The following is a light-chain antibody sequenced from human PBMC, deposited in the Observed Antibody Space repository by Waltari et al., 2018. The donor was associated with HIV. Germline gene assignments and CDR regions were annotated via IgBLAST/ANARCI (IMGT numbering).Light chain of an antibody. CDR3: SSYTSSNTLV. J-gene: IGLJ2*01. CDR1: SSDVGGYDH. Sequence: QSALTQTASVSGSPGPSITISCTGTSSDVGGYDHVSWYQQHPGKAPKLLIYEVYNRPSGISHLFSGSKSGNTASLTISGLQAEDEADYFCSSYTSSNTLVFGGGTKVTVL. CDR2: EVY. V-gene: IGLV2-14*01.